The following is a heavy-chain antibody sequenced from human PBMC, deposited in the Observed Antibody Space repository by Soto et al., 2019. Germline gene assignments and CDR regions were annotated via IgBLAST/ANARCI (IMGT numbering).Heavy chain of an antibody. Sequence: QVQLVEPGGGVVQPGGSLRLSCAASGFTFSSYAMHWVRLAPGTGLEWVAGISYDGRNKFSADSVKGRFTISRDNSQNTLYLQMNSLRPEDTAVYYCAKESSRFAVPAALDYWGQGTLVTVS. V-gene: IGHV3-30*18. CDR2: ISYDGRNK. D-gene: IGHD2-2*01. CDR3: AKESSRFAVPAALDY. CDR1: GFTFSSYA. J-gene: IGHJ4*02.